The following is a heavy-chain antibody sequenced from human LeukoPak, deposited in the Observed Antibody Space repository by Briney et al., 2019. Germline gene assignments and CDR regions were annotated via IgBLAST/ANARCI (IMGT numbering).Heavy chain of an antibody. J-gene: IGHJ3*02. V-gene: IGHV3-9*01. Sequence: GGSLRLSCAASGFTFDDYAMHWVRQAPGKGLEWVSGISWNSGSIGHADSVKGRFTISRDNAKNSLYLQMNSLRAEDTALYYCAKWGVLDAFDIWGQGTMVTVSS. CDR2: ISWNSGSI. CDR3: AKWGVLDAFDI. CDR1: GFTFDDYA. D-gene: IGHD3-10*01.